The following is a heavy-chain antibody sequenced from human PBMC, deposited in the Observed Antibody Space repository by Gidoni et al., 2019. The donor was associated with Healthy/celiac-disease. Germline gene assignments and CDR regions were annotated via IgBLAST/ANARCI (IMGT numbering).Heavy chain of an antibody. CDR3: TTDVGLYYYGMDV. Sequence: EVQLVESGGGLVKPGGSLRLSCAASGFTFSNAWMNWVRQAPGKGLEWVGRIKSKTDGGTTDYAAPVKGRFTISRDDSKNTLYLQMNSLKTEDTAVYYCTTDVGLYYYGMDVWGQGTTVTVSS. CDR2: IKSKTDGGTT. V-gene: IGHV3-15*07. J-gene: IGHJ6*02. D-gene: IGHD1-26*01. CDR1: GFTFSNAW.